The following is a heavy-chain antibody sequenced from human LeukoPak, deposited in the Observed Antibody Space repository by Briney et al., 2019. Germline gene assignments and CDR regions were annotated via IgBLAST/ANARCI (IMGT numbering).Heavy chain of an antibody. CDR3: AKDRGNYPPYFDH. CDR2: IRKDGNDE. Sequence: GGSLRLSCAASGFTFNAYAIHWVRQAPGKGLEWVAFIRKDGNDEKYADSVKGRFTISRDNSKNMVYLQMNNLQTEDTSIYYCAKDRGNYPPYFDHWGQGTLVTVSS. D-gene: IGHD4-23*01. CDR1: GFTFNAYA. J-gene: IGHJ4*02. V-gene: IGHV3-30*02.